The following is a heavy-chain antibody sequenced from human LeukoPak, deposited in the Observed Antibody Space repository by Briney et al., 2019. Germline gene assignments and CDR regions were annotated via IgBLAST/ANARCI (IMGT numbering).Heavy chain of an antibody. CDR1: GGTFSSYA. D-gene: IGHD4-17*01. V-gene: IGHV1-69*13. CDR3: ASCYYGVFDY. CDR2: IIPIFGTA. J-gene: IGHJ4*02. Sequence: SVKVSCKASGGTFSSYAISWVRQAPGQGLEWMGGIIPIFGTANYAQKFQGRVTITADESTSTAYMELSSLRSEDTTVYYCASCYYGVFDYWGQGTLVTVSS.